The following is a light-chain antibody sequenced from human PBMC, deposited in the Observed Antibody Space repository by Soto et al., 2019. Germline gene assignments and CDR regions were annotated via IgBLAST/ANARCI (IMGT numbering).Light chain of an antibody. CDR3: QYFSSNSGT. CDR2: DAS. J-gene: IGKJ3*01. Sequence: DIQMTQSPSTLSASVGDRVTITCRASQRISRWLAWYQQKPGKAPKLLIYDASTLQSGVPPRFSGSGSGTEFTLTISSLQPEDFGSYRCQYFSSNSGTFGPGTKVDT. CDR1: QRISRW. V-gene: IGKV1-5*01.